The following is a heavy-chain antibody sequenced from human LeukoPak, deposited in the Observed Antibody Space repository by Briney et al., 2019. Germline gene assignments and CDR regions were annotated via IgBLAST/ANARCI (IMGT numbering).Heavy chain of an antibody. V-gene: IGHV3-7*01. CDR3: ARPRPGYYMDV. D-gene: IGHD1-1*01. CDR1: GFTFSSYW. J-gene: IGHJ6*03. Sequence: RGSLRLSCAASGFTFSSYWMSWVRQAPGKGLEWVANIKQDGSEKYYVDSVKGRFTISRDNAKNSLYLQMNSLRAEDTAVYYCARPRPGYYMDVWGKGTTATVSS. CDR2: IKQDGSEK.